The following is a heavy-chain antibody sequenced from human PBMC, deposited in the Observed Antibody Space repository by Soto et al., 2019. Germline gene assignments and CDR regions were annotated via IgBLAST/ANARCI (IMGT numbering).Heavy chain of an antibody. V-gene: IGHV1-24*01. CDR3: ATGIVGATYYYYYMDV. J-gene: IGHJ6*03. CDR2: FDPEDGET. Sequence: APVKVSCKVSGYTLTELSMHWVRQAPGKGLEWMGGFDPEDGETIYAQKFQGRVTMTEDTSTDTAYMELSSLRSEDTAVYYCATGIVGATYYYYYMDVWGKGTTVTVSS. D-gene: IGHD1-26*01. CDR1: GYTLTELS.